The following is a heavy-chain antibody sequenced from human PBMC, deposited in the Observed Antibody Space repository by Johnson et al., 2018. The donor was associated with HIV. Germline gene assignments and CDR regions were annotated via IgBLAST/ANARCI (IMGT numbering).Heavy chain of an antibody. Sequence: QVQLVESGGGVVQPGRSLRLSCAASGFTFSSYAMHWVRQAPGKGLEWVAVISYDGSNKFYADSVKGRFTISRDNSKNTLYLQMNSLRHEDTAVYYCARDQGELRRTHAFDIWGQRTMVTVSS. CDR2: ISYDGSNK. V-gene: IGHV3-30*04. J-gene: IGHJ3*02. D-gene: IGHD1-14*01. CDR3: ARDQGELRRTHAFDI. CDR1: GFTFSSYA.